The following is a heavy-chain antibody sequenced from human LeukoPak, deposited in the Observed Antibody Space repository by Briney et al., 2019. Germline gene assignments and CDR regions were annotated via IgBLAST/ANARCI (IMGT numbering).Heavy chain of an antibody. CDR1: GFTFSSYG. D-gene: IGHD3-22*01. CDR2: IRYDGSNK. CDR3: ARWYDYDSKGYSYYFDY. V-gene: IGHV3-30*02. Sequence: GGSLRLSCAASGFTFSSYGMHWVRQAPGEGLEWVAFIRYDGSNKYYADSVKGRFTISRDNAKNSVYLQMNSLRAEDTAMYYCARWYDYDSKGYSYYFDYWGQGTLVTVSS. J-gene: IGHJ4*02.